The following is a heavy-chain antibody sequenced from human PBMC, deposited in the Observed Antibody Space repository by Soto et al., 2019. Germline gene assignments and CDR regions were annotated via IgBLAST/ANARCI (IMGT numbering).Heavy chain of an antibody. CDR3: ARANNIAAAGTYGMDV. J-gene: IGHJ6*02. D-gene: IGHD6-13*01. CDR2: INPSGGST. Sequence: ASVKVSCKASGYTFTSYYMHWVRQAPGQGLEWMGIINPSGGSTSYAQKFQGRVTMTRDTSTSTVYMELSSLRSEDTAVYYCARANNIAAAGTYGMDVWGQGTTVTVYS. CDR1: GYTFTSYY. V-gene: IGHV1-46*01.